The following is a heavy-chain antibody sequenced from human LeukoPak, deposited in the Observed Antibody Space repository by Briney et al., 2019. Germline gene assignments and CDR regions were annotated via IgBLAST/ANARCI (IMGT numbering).Heavy chain of an antibody. CDR1: GGSISSSSYY. CDR3: ARAYGGYRVSYYYYYMDV. V-gene: IGHV4-39*07. Sequence: SETLSLTCTVSGGSISSSSYYWGWIRQPPGKGLEWIGSIYYSGSTYYNPSLKSRVTISVDTSKNQFSLKLSSVTAADTAVYYCARAYGGYRVSYYYYYMDVWGTGNTVTVSS. CDR2: IYYSGST. D-gene: IGHD5-12*01. J-gene: IGHJ6*03.